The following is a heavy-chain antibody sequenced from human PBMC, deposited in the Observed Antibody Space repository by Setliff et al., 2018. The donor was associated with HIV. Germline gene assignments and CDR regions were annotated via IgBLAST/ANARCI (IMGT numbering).Heavy chain of an antibody. J-gene: IGHJ3*02. D-gene: IGHD3-10*01. Sequence: GESLMISWKGSGYSFTSYWIGWVRQMPGKGLEWMGIIYPGDSDTRYSPSFHGQVTISADKSISTAYLQWSSLKASDPAMYYCGRPPKSYGSWSDAFDIWGQGTMVT. CDR3: GRPPKSYGSWSDAFDI. CDR2: IYPGDSDT. CDR1: GYSFTSYW. V-gene: IGHV5-51*01.